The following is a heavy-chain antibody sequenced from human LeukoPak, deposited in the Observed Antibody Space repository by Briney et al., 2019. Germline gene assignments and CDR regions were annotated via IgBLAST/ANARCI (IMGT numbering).Heavy chain of an antibody. Sequence: SETLSLTCTVSGGSISSGDCYWSWIRQPPGKGLEWIGYIYYSGTTYYNPSLKSRLTISIDTSKNQFSLKLSSVTAADTAVYYCARAPLYSGHDFVDYWGQGTLVTVSS. CDR2: IYYSGTT. D-gene: IGHD5-12*01. J-gene: IGHJ4*02. V-gene: IGHV4-30-4*01. CDR1: GGSISSGDCY. CDR3: ARAPLYSGHDFVDY.